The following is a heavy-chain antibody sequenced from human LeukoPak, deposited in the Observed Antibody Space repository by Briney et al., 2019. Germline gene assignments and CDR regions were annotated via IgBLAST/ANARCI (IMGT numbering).Heavy chain of an antibody. Sequence: PGGSLRLSCEASGFTFRNHGMYWVRQAPGKGLEWVAVIWYDGSNKYYGDSVKGRFTISRDNSENTLYLQMSGLRVEDTAVYYCARWGEDSKLDHWGQGTLVTVSS. CDR3: ARWGEDSKLDH. CDR2: IWYDGSNK. V-gene: IGHV3-33*01. CDR1: GFTFRNHG. D-gene: IGHD4-11*01. J-gene: IGHJ4*02.